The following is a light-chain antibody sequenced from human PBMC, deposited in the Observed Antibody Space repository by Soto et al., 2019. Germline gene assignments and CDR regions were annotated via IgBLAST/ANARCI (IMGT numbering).Light chain of an antibody. V-gene: IGKV1-33*01. CDR1: QDIRNY. CDR2: DAS. J-gene: IGKJ1*01. Sequence: DIQMTQSPSSLSASVGDRFTITCQASQDIRNYLNWYQQKPGKAPKLLIYDASNLETGVPSRLSGSGSGTDFTFTISRMQPEDIATYYCQQYNSYWTFGHGTKVDIK. CDR3: QQYNSYWT.